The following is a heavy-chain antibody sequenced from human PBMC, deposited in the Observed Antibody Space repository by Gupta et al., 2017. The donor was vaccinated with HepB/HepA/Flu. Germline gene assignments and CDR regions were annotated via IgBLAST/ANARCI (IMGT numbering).Heavy chain of an antibody. V-gene: IGHV4-39*01. J-gene: IGHJ6*03. Sequence: QLQLQESGPGLVKPSETLSLTCTVSGCSISSSSYYWGWIRQPPGKGLEWIGSIYYSGSTYYNPSLKSRVTISVDTSKNQFSLKLSSVTAADTAVYYCASGRVHGYYYYYMDVWGKGTTVTVSS. CDR1: GCSISSSSYY. CDR2: IYYSGST. CDR3: ASGRVHGYYYYYMDV.